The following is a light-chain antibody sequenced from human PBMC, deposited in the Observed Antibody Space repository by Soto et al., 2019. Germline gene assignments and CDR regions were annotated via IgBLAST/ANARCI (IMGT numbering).Light chain of an antibody. V-gene: IGLV2-8*01. CDR1: SSDVGAFDY. CDR3: SSYAGTNDIYV. Sequence: QSVLTQPPSASGSPGQSVTISCTGTSSDVGAFDYISWYQQYPGKAPKLIIHEVTKRPSGVPDRFSGSKSGNTASLTVSGLRAEDEADHYCSSYAGTNDIYVFGTGTKVTVL. CDR2: EVT. J-gene: IGLJ1*01.